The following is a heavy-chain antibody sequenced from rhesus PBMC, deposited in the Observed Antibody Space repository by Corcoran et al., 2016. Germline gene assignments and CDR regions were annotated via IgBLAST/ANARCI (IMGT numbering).Heavy chain of an antibody. D-gene: IGHD3-9*01. Sequence: QVQLQESGPGLVKPSETLSLTCAVSGGSISSNYWRWIRNPPGKGLEWIVYIYGSSGSTYHNPYLKSRVTISTDTSKNQFSLKLSSVTAADTAVYYCARLITVTITNAFDFWGQGLRVTVSS. CDR1: GGSISSNY. CDR3: ARLITVTITNAFDF. J-gene: IGHJ3*01. CDR2: IYGSSGST. V-gene: IGHV4-165*01.